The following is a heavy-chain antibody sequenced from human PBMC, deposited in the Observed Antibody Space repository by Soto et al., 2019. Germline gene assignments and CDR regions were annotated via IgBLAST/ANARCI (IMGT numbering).Heavy chain of an antibody. J-gene: IGHJ4*02. Sequence: EVQLLESGGGLVQPGGSLRLSCAASGFTFSSYAMSWVRQAPGKGLEWVSVMSGSVGTTYYADSVKGRFTISRDNSKNTLYLQMNSLRAEDTAVYYCAKDLESGFSYGPFDYWGQGTLVTVSS. V-gene: IGHV3-23*01. D-gene: IGHD5-18*01. CDR3: AKDLESGFSYGPFDY. CDR2: MSGSVGTT. CDR1: GFTFSSYA.